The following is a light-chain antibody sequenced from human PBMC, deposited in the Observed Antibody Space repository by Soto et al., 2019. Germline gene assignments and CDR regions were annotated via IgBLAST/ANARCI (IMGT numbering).Light chain of an antibody. V-gene: IGKV3-15*01. CDR1: QRVSNH. CDR3: QQRHMWPIT. CDR2: AAS. J-gene: IGKJ5*01. Sequence: ETVMTQSPVTLSVSPGDTATLSCRASQRVSNHFAWYQQKPGQAPRLLIYAASTRADGVPVRFSGSGSETEFTLTISSLEPEDSAVYYCQQRHMWPITLGQGTRLEI.